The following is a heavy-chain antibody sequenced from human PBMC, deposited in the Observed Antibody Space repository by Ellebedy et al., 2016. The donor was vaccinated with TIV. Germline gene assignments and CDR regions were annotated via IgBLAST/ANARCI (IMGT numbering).Heavy chain of an antibody. CDR1: GYSISSGYY. CDR2: IYHSGST. V-gene: IGHV4-38-2*02. J-gene: IGHJ3*02. Sequence: SETLSLTXTVSGYSISSGYYWGWIRQPPGKGLEWIGSIYHSGSTYYNPSLKSRVTISVDTSKNQFSLKLSSVTAADTAVYYCARVSSRSVGELFLNAFDIWGQGTMVTVSS. CDR3: ARVSSRSVGELFLNAFDI. D-gene: IGHD3-10*01.